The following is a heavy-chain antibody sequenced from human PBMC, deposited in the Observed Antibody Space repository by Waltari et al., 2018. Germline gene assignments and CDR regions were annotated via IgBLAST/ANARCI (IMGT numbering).Heavy chain of an antibody. CDR3: ARDSGPEAFDV. V-gene: IGHV3-53*02. CDR2: IYSGGST. Sequence: EVQRVATGGGLIQPGGSVRLACAASGFMVRSHYMGWVRQAPGKGLEWVSVIYSGGSTYYAASVKRQFTISKDNSKNTQYLQMNSLGAEDTGVYYCARDSGPEAFDVCGQGTMVTVSS. J-gene: IGHJ3*01. CDR1: GFMVRSHY.